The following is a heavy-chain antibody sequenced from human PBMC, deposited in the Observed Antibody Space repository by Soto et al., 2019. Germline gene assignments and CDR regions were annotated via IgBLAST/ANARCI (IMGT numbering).Heavy chain of an antibody. V-gene: IGHV1-69*01. D-gene: IGHD2-15*01. Sequence: QVQLVQSGAEVKKPGSSVKVSCKASGGTFSSYAISWVRQAPGQGLEWMGGIIPIFGTANYAQKFQGRVTITADESTSTAYMELSSLRSEDTAVYYCARVAVVAGLVPEYYYYYGIDVWGQGTTVTVSS. CDR3: ARVAVVAGLVPEYYYYYGIDV. CDR2: IIPIFGTA. CDR1: GGTFSSYA. J-gene: IGHJ6*02.